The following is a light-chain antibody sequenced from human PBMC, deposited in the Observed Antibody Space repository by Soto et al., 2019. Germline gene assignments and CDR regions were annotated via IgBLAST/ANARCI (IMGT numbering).Light chain of an antibody. CDR3: TSYRSTSTRYV. J-gene: IGLJ1*01. CDR2: EVS. CDR1: SSDVGGYNY. Sequence: QSVLTQPASASGSPGQSITISCTGTSSDVGGYNYVSWYQQNPGKAPKLMIYEVSNRPSGVSNRFSGSKSGNTASLTISGLQAEDEADYYCTSYRSTSTRYVFGTGTKVTVL. V-gene: IGLV2-14*01.